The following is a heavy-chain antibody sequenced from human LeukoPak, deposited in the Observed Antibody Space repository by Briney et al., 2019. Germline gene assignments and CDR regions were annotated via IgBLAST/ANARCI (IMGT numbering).Heavy chain of an antibody. Sequence: GGSLRLSCAASGFTFNNYWMTWVRQAPGMGLEWVANIKQDGSEKYYVDSVKGRFTISRDIAKNSLYLQMNSLRAEDTAVYYCARDRPQQWLVRGQRGYYYYMDVWDKGTTVTISS. J-gene: IGHJ6*03. CDR2: IKQDGSEK. D-gene: IGHD6-19*01. CDR3: ARDRPQQWLVRGQRGYYYYMDV. CDR1: GFTFNNYW. V-gene: IGHV3-7*01.